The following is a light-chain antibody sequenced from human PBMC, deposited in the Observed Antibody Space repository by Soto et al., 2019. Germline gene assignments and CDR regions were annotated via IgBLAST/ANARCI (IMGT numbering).Light chain of an antibody. J-gene: IGLJ1*01. Sequence: QSVLTQPPSASGTPGQRVTISCSGSSSNIGSNTVNWYQQLPGTAPKLLIYSNNQRPSGVPDRFSGSKSGTSASLAISGRRSEDQADYYCAAGRDSLNGRSPYVFGTGTKLTVL. CDR3: AAGRDSLNGRSPYV. V-gene: IGLV1-44*01. CDR2: SNN. CDR1: SSNIGSNT.